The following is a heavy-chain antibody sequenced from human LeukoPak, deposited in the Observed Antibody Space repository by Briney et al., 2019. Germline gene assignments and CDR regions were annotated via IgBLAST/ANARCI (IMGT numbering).Heavy chain of an antibody. V-gene: IGHV4-30-4*08. CDR2: IYYSGST. D-gene: IGHD4-23*01. CDR1: VGSISSSTYY. CDR3: ARSFDGGLDY. J-gene: IGHJ4*02. Sequence: SETLSLTCIVSVGSISSSTYYWSWIRQPPGKGLEWIGYIYYSGSTYYDPSLKSRVTISVDTSKNQFSLKLSSVTAADTAVYYCARSFDGGLDYWGQGTLVTVSS.